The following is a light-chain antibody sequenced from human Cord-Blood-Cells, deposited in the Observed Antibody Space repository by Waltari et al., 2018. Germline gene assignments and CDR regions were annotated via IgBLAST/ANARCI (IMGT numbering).Light chain of an antibody. Sequence: QSALAQPAPVSGSPGQSITLLCPGTRRYAGGYNCVSWYQQHPGKAPKRMIYDVSNRPSGVSNRFSGSKSGNTASLTISGLQAEDEADYYCSSYTSSSTLVFGTGTKVTVL. CDR3: SSYTSSSTLV. CDR1: RRYAGGYNC. CDR2: DVS. V-gene: IGLV2-14*03. J-gene: IGLJ1*01.